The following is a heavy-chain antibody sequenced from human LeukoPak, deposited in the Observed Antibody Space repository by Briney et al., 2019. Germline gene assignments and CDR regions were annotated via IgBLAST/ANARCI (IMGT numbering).Heavy chain of an antibody. Sequence: GRSLGLSCAASGFTFDDYAMHWVRQAPGKGLEWVSGISWNSGSIGYADSVKGRFTISRDNAKNSLYLQMNSLRAEDMALYYCAKALVTYAAFMTLDAFDIWGQGTMVTVSS. CDR2: ISWNSGSI. J-gene: IGHJ3*02. CDR1: GFTFDDYA. CDR3: AKALVTYAAFMTLDAFDI. V-gene: IGHV3-9*03. D-gene: IGHD2-8*01.